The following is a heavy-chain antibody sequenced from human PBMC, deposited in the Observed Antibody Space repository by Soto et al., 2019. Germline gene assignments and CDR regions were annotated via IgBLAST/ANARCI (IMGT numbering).Heavy chain of an antibody. Sequence: QVQLVQSGAEVKKPGSSVKVSCKASGGTFSSYAISWVRQAPGQGLEWMGGIIPIFGTANYAQKFQGRVTITADKSTSTAYMELRSLRSEDTAVYYWAREVGAVAAPNWFDPWGQGTLVTVSS. J-gene: IGHJ5*02. V-gene: IGHV1-69*06. CDR1: GGTFSSYA. CDR3: AREVGAVAAPNWFDP. D-gene: IGHD6-19*01. CDR2: IIPIFGTA.